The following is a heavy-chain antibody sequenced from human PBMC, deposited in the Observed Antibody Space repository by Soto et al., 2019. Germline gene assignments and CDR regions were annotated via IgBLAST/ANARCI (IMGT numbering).Heavy chain of an antibody. CDR1: GFTVSSNY. J-gene: IGHJ6*03. D-gene: IGHD5-12*01. CDR2: IYSGGST. Sequence: GGSLRLSCAASGFTVSSNYMSWVRQAPGKGLEWVSVIYSGGSTYYADSVKGRFTISRDNSKNTLYLQMNSLRAEDTAVYCCASRNRVATDYYYYYMDVWGKGTTVTVSS. CDR3: ASRNRVATDYYYYYMDV. V-gene: IGHV3-66*01.